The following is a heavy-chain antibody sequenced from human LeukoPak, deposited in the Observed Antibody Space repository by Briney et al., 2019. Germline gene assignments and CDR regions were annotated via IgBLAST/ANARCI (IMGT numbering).Heavy chain of an antibody. D-gene: IGHD5-18*01. Sequence: GGSLRLSCAASGFTFSSYAMSWVRQSPGKGLEWVSAITGRGGSTYYADAVEGRFTIPRDNSKNTLYPQMDSLRAEDTAVYYCAKDALDTAMVTGDYWGQGTLVTVSS. J-gene: IGHJ4*02. V-gene: IGHV3-23*01. CDR1: GFTFSSYA. CDR2: ITGRGGST. CDR3: AKDALDTAMVTGDY.